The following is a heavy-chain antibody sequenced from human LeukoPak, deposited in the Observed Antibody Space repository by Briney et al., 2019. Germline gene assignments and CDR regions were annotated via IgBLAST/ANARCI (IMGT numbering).Heavy chain of an antibody. CDR1: GFTFTSSA. CDR2: IVVGSGNT. D-gene: IGHD3-10*01. V-gene: IGHV1-58*02. Sequence: GASVKVSCKASGFTFTSSAMQWVRQARGQRLEWIGWIVVGSGNTNYAQKFQERVTITRDMSTSTAYMELSSLRSEDTAVYYCAAHNILSFYGMDVWGQGTTVTVSS. CDR3: AAHNILSFYGMDV. J-gene: IGHJ6*02.